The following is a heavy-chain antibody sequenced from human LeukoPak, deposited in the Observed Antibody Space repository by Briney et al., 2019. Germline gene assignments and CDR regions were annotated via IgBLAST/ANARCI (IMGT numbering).Heavy chain of an antibody. D-gene: IGHD3-22*01. J-gene: IGHJ4*02. CDR3: ARLGGYYDSSGYFGADYFDY. CDR1: GFTVSSNY. Sequence: GGSLRLSCAASGFTVSSNYMSWVRQAPGKGLEWVSVIYSGGSTYYADSVKGRFTISRDNSKNTLYLQMNSLRAEDTAVYYCARLGGYYDSSGYFGADYFDYWGQGTLVTVSS. V-gene: IGHV3-53*01. CDR2: IYSGGST.